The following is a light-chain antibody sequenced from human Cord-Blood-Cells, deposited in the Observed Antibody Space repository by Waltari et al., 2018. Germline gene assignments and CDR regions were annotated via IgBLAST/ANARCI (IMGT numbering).Light chain of an antibody. J-gene: IGKJ4*02. CDR2: VTF. CDR3: QQYDISPRT. CDR1: QTIRTTY. Sequence: DIVLTQSPGTLLLSPGEGATLSCRTSQTIRTTYLAWYQQKPGHAPTLLIYVTFSRATGIPDRFTVSGSGTDFSLTISSLEAEDFATYYCQQYDISPRTFGGGTKVEIK. V-gene: IGKV3-20*01.